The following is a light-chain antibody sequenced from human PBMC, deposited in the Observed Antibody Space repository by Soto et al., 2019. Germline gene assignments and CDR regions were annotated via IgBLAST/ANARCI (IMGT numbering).Light chain of an antibody. CDR3: QQYGSSSWT. CDR1: ESVSSSY. J-gene: IGKJ1*01. Sequence: IVMTQSPGTLSVSPGERVTLSCRASESVSSSYLAWYQRKPGQAPRLLIYGASSRATGIPARFSGSGSGTEFTLTISRLEPEDFAVYCCQQYGSSSWTFGQGTKVDIK. CDR2: GAS. V-gene: IGKV3-20*01.